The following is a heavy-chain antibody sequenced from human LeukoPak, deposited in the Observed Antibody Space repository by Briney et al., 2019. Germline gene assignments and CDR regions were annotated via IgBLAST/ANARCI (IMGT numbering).Heavy chain of an antibody. CDR2: IKQDGSAK. V-gene: IGHV3-7*05. D-gene: IGHD3-3*01. CDR1: GFTFSSYW. CDR3: AKVGFSEMEWLLYSDH. J-gene: IGHJ4*02. Sequence: PGGSLRLSCAASGFTFSSYWMSWVRQAPGKGLEWVANIKQDGSAKYYVDSVKGRFTISRDNSKNTLYLQMNSLRAEDAAVYYCAKVGFSEMEWLLYSDHWGQGTLVTVSS.